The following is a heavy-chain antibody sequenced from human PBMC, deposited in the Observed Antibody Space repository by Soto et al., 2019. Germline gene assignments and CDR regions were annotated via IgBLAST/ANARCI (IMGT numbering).Heavy chain of an antibody. J-gene: IGHJ6*02. CDR1: GYTFTGYY. Sequence: QVQLVQSGAEVKKPGASVKVSCKASGYTFTGYYMHWVRQAPGQGLEWMGWINPNSGGTNYAQKFQGWVTMTRDTAISTDDMELSRLRSDDTAVESCASGFGRLKYGMDGWGQGTTVTVCS. CDR3: ASGFGRLKYGMDG. D-gene: IGHD3-10*01. V-gene: IGHV1-2*04. CDR2: INPNSGGT.